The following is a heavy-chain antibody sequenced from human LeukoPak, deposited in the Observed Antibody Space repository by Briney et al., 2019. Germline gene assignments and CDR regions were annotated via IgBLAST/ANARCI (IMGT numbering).Heavy chain of an antibody. V-gene: IGHV3-21*01. D-gene: IGHD1-26*01. CDR3: ARGDGSQFDY. Sequence: GGSLRLSCAASGFTFSSYSMNWVRQAPGKGLEWVSSISTSSSYIYYADSVKGRVTISRDNAKKSLYLQMNSLRAEDTAVYYCARGDGSQFDYWGQGTLVTVSS. CDR1: GFTFSSYS. J-gene: IGHJ4*02. CDR2: ISTSSSYI.